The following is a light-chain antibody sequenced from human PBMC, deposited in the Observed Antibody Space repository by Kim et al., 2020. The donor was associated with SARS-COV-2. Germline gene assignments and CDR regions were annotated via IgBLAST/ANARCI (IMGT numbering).Light chain of an antibody. Sequence: GQSITISCTGTSSDVGGYNYVSWYQQHPGKAPKLTIYDVSNRPSGISTRFSGSKSGNTASLTISGLQAEDEADYYCSSYTSSTTWVFGGGTQLTVL. J-gene: IGLJ3*02. CDR2: DVS. CDR3: SSYTSSTTWV. V-gene: IGLV2-14*03. CDR1: SSDVGGYNY.